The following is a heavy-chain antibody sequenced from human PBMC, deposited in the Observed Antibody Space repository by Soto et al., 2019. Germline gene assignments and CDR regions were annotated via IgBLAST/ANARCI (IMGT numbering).Heavy chain of an antibody. CDR2: ISSSSSTI. D-gene: IGHD3-10*01. CDR1: GFTVSSYS. CDR3: ARAGGWELPPG. J-gene: IGHJ4*02. V-gene: IGHV3-48*01. Sequence: EVQLVESGGGLVQPGGSLRLSCAASGFTVSSYSMNWVRQAPGKGLEWVSYISSSSSTIYYADSVKGRFTISRDNAKNSLYLQMNSLRAEDTAVYYCARAGGWELPPGWGQGTLVTVSS.